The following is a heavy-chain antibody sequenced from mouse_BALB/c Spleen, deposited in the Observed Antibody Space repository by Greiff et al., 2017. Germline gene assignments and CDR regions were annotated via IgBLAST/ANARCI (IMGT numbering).Heavy chain of an antibody. D-gene: IGHD2-14*01. J-gene: IGHJ2*01. V-gene: IGHV1-5*01. Sequence: VQLQQSGTVLARPGASVKMSCKASGYTFTSYWMHWVKQRPGQGLEWIGAIYPGNSDTSYNQKFKGKAKLTAVTSTSTAYMELSSLTNEDSAVYYCTRGERYDDFDYWGQGTTLTVSS. CDR3: TRGERYDDFDY. CDR2: IYPGNSDT. CDR1: GYTFTSYW.